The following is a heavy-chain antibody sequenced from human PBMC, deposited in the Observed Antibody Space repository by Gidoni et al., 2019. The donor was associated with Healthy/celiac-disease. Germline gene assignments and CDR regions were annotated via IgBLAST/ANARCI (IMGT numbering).Heavy chain of an antibody. CDR2: IYSGGST. CDR3: ARDSVFPVVRGHDSNTGYYYYGMDV. D-gene: IGHD3-10*01. Sequence: EVQLVESGGGLVQPGGSLRLSCAASGFTVSSNYMSWVRQAPGKGLEWVSVIYSGGSTYYADSVKGRFTISRDNSKNTLYLQMNSLRAEDTAVYYCARDSVFPVVRGHDSNTGYYYYGMDVWGQGTTVTVSS. V-gene: IGHV3-66*02. J-gene: IGHJ6*02. CDR1: GFTVSSNY.